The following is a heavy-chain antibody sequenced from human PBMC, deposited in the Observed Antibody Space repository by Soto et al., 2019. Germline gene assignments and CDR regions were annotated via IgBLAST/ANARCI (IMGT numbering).Heavy chain of an antibody. CDR3: ATDSGIPGQFWYFAI. J-gene: IGHJ2*01. V-gene: IGHV1-2*02. Sequence: QAQLVQSGTEVKKPGASVRVSCKTYGYTFSDYFLHWVRQAPGQGPEWMGFVNPKRGGTQYAQKFQGRVSMTRDTSINTVYMDLSGLTSGDTAVYFCATDSGIPGQFWYFAIWGRGTLVTVSS. CDR2: VNPKRGGT. CDR1: GYTFSDYF.